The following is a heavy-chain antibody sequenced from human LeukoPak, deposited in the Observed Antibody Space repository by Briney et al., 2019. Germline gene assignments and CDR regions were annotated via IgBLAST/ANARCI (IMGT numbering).Heavy chain of an antibody. V-gene: IGHV3-23*01. Sequence: GGSLRLSCAVSGFPFSDFAMSWVRQAPGKGLEWVSTISGGGDNTYFADSVKGRFTISRDNSKNTLFLRVVSLRAEDTAVYYCAKFEGALLGNYYMDVWGKGTTVTVSS. CDR2: ISGGGDNT. CDR1: GFPFSDFA. J-gene: IGHJ6*03. CDR3: AKFEGALLGNYYMDV.